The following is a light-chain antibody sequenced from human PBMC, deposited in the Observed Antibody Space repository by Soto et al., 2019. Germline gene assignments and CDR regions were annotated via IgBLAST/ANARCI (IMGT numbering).Light chain of an antibody. Sequence: EIVLTQSPGTLSLSPGERATLSCRASQGFTFNYLAWYQQKPGQPPRLLIYGASSRATGIPDRFSGSGSGTDFTLTISRLEPEDFAVYYCQQYGTPPLTFGGGTQVEVK. CDR1: QGFTFNY. CDR3: QQYGTPPLT. J-gene: IGKJ4*01. V-gene: IGKV3-20*01. CDR2: GAS.